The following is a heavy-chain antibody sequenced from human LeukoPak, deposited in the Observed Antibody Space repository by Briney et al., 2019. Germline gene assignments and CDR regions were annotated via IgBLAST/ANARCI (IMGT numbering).Heavy chain of an antibody. V-gene: IGHV4-59*01. CDR1: GGSISTYY. Sequence: SETLSLTCTVSGGSISTYYWTWIRQPPGKGLEWIGYISYSGSTNYNPSLKSRVTISLDTSKNQFSLKLTSVTAADTAVYYCTNYRGGGGAFDIWGQGTMVTVSS. CDR2: ISYSGST. CDR3: TNYRGGGGAFDI. J-gene: IGHJ3*02. D-gene: IGHD3-10*01.